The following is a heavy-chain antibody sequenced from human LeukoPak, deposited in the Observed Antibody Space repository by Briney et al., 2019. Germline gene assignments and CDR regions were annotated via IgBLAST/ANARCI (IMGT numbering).Heavy chain of an antibody. CDR1: GFTFSSYS. V-gene: IGHV3-23*03. D-gene: IGHD2-2*01. J-gene: IGHJ4*02. CDR2: IYSGGST. CDR3: AKEAGVVPAARYFDY. Sequence: GGSLRLSCAASGFTFSSYSMNWVRQAPGKGLEWVSVIYSGGSTYYADSVKGRFTISRDNSKNTLYLQMNCLRAEDTAVYYCAKEAGVVPAARYFDYWGQGTLVTVSS.